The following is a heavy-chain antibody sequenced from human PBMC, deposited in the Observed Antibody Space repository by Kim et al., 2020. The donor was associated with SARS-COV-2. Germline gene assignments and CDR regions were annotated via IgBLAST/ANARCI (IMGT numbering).Heavy chain of an antibody. CDR3: ARLAVVAAAGIVYWFDH. J-gene: IGHJ5*02. D-gene: IGHD6-13*01. Sequence: SETLSLTCTVSGGSISSSSYYWGWIRQPPGKGLEWIGSIYYSGSTYYNPSLKSRVTISVDTSKNQFSLKLSSGTAADPAVYYCARLAVVAAAGIVYWFDHWGQGTLVTVSS. CDR2: IYYSGST. CDR1: GGSISSSSYY. V-gene: IGHV4-39*01.